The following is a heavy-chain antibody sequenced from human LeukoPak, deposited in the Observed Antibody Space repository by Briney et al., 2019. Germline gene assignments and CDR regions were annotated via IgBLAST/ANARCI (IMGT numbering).Heavy chain of an antibody. CDR1: GFTFDDYG. CDR3: ARDLLGEYYFDY. J-gene: IGHJ4*02. Sequence: GGSLRLSCAASGFTFDDYGMSWVRQAPGKGLEWVSGINWNGGSTGYADSVKGRFTISRDNAKNTLYLQMNSLRAEDTAVYYCARDLLGEYYFDYWGQGTLVTVSS. D-gene: IGHD1-26*01. V-gene: IGHV3-20*04. CDR2: INWNGGST.